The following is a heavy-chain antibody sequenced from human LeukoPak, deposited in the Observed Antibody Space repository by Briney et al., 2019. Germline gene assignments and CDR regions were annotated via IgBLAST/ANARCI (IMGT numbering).Heavy chain of an antibody. Sequence: APVKVSCKASGYTFTSYGISWVRQAPGQGLEWMGWISAYNDNTNYAQKLQGRVTMTTDTSTSTAYMELRSLRSDDTAVYYCARDVDIVATISHFDYWGQGTLVTVSS. D-gene: IGHD5-12*01. CDR2: ISAYNDNT. CDR1: GYTFTSYG. CDR3: ARDVDIVATISHFDY. J-gene: IGHJ4*02. V-gene: IGHV1-18*01.